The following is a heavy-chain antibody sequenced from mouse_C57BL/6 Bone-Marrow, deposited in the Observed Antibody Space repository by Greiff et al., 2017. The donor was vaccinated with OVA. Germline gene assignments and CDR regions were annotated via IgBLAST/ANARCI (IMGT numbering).Heavy chain of an antibody. D-gene: IGHD4-1*01. CDR3: ARDRGLTGVDY. CDR2: ISDGGSYT. Sequence: EVKVVESGGGLVKPGGSLKLSCAASGFTFSSYAMSWVRQTPEKRLEWVATISDGGSYTYYPDNVKGRFTISRDNAKNNLYLQMSHLKSEDTAMYYCARDRGLTGVDYWGQGTTLTVSS. J-gene: IGHJ2*01. V-gene: IGHV5-4*01. CDR1: GFTFSSYA.